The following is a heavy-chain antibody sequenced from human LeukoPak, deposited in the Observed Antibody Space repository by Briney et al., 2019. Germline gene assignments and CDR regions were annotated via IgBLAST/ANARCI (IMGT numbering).Heavy chain of an antibody. D-gene: IGHD6-6*01. CDR3: ARDLSLADPVVFDY. V-gene: IGHV3-21*01. CDR2: ISSHAIYI. Sequence: GGSLRLSCAASGFTFRSYSMNWLRPAPGKGLEWVSTISSHAIYIYYADSVKGRFTISRDNSENSVYLQMDSLRADDTARYFCARDLSLADPVVFDYWGQGALVTVSS. J-gene: IGHJ4*02. CDR1: GFTFRSYS.